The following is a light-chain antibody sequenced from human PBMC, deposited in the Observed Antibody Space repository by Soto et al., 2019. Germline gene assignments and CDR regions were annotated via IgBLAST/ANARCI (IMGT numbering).Light chain of an antibody. CDR2: SND. Sequence: QSVLTQPPSASGTPGQRVTISCSGRSSNIGSNPVNWYQQLPGTAPKLLIYSNDQRSSGVPDRFSGSKSGTSASLAISGLQSEDEADYYCAAWDDSLNGPVFGGGTKLTVL. CDR1: SSNIGSNP. J-gene: IGLJ2*01. V-gene: IGLV1-44*01. CDR3: AAWDDSLNGPV.